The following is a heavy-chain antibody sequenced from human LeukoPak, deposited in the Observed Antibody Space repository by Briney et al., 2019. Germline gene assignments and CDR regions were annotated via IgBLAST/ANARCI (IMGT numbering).Heavy chain of an antibody. CDR2: ISYDGSNK. J-gene: IGHJ4*02. D-gene: IGHD3-9*01. CDR1: GFTFSSYA. V-gene: IGHV3-30*04. CDR3: ARGPLRYFDWLFPYPFDY. Sequence: LPGRPLRLSCAASGFTFSSYAMHWVRQAPGKGLEWVAVISYDGSNKYYADSVKGRFTISRDNSKNTLYLQMNSLRAEDTAVYYCARGPLRYFDWLFPYPFDYWGQGTLVTVSS.